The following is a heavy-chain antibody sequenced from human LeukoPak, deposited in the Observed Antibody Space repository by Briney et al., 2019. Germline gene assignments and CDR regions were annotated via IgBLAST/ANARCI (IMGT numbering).Heavy chain of an antibody. Sequence: GGSLRLSCAASGFTFNRHGMSWVRQSPGRGLQWVASINRDGSEKHPVDSVKGRFTISRDNAKNSVYLQMNSLRAEDTAVYYCAKQGWFYFDYWGQGTLVTVSS. V-gene: IGHV3-7*03. CDR1: GFTFNRHG. CDR2: INRDGSEK. J-gene: IGHJ4*02. D-gene: IGHD6-19*01. CDR3: AKQGWFYFDY.